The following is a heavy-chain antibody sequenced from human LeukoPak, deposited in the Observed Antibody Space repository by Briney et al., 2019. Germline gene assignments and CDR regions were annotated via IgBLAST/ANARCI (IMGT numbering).Heavy chain of an antibody. CDR1: GGSISSSSYY. J-gene: IGHJ4*02. V-gene: IGHV4-39*07. CDR3: ARFYYDFWSGYYSDY. D-gene: IGHD3-3*01. Sequence: SETLSLTCTVSGGSISSSSYYWGWIRQPPGKGLEWIGSIYYSGSTYYNPSLKSRVTISVDTSKNQFSLKLSSVTAADTAVYYCARFYYDFWSGYYSDYWGQGTLVTVSS. CDR2: IYYSGST.